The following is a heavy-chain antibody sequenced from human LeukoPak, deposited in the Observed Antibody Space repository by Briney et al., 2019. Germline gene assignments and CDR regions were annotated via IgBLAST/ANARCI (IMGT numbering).Heavy chain of an antibody. V-gene: IGHV1-58*02. CDR1: GFTFTSSA. D-gene: IGHD6-13*01. CDR2: IVVGSGNT. Sequence: GASVKVSCKASGFTFTSSAMQWVRQARGQRLEWIGWIVVGSGNTNYAQKFQERVTITRGMSTSTAYMELSSLRSEDTAVYYCARDGTAPGLYLDLWGQGTLVTVSS. J-gene: IGHJ4*01. CDR3: ARDGTAPGLYLDL.